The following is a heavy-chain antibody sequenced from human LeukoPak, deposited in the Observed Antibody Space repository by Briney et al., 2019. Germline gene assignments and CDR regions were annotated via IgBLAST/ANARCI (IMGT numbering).Heavy chain of an antibody. D-gene: IGHD2-21*01. V-gene: IGHV1-69*13. CDR2: IIPIFGTA. CDR1: GGTFSSYA. Sequence: SVKVSCKASGGTFSSYAISWVRQAPGQGLEWMGGIIPIFGTANYAQKFQGRVTITADESTSTAYMELSSLRSEDTAVYYCARDVIAAHAFDIWGQGTMVTVSS. J-gene: IGHJ3*02. CDR3: ARDVIAAHAFDI.